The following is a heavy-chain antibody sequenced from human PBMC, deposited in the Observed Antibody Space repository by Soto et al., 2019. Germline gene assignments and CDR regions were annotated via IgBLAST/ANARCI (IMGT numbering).Heavy chain of an antibody. CDR3: ARVSFAYDILTGYYTPGAFDI. D-gene: IGHD3-9*01. Sequence: SETLSLTCAVYGGSFSGYYWSWIRQPPGKGLEWIGEINHSGSTNYNPSLKSRVTISVDTSKNQFSLKLSSVTAADTAVYYCARVSFAYDILTGYYTPGAFDIWGQGTMVTVSS. CDR1: GGSFSGYY. V-gene: IGHV4-34*01. J-gene: IGHJ3*02. CDR2: INHSGST.